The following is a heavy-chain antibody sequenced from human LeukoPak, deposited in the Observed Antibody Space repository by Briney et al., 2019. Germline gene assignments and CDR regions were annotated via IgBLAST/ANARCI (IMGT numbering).Heavy chain of an antibody. V-gene: IGHV3-30-3*01. CDR1: GFTFSSYA. CDR2: ISYDGSNK. D-gene: IGHD1-26*01. CDR3: ARGGWEHHNWFDP. J-gene: IGHJ5*02. Sequence: GGSLRLSCAASGFTFSSYAMSWVRQAPGKGLEWVAVISYDGSNKYYADSVKGRFTISRDNSKNTLYLQMNSLRAEDTAVYYCARGGWEHHNWFDPWGQGTLVTVSS.